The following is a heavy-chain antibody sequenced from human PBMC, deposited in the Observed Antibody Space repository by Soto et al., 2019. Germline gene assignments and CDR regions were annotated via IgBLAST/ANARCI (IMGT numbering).Heavy chain of an antibody. Sequence: GASVKVSCKVSGYTLTELSMHCVRQAPGKGLEWMGGFDPEDGETIYAQKFQGRVTMTEDTSTDTAYMELSSLRSEDTAVYYCATDQQYYYGSGSYYIDWGQGTLVTVSS. V-gene: IGHV1-24*01. D-gene: IGHD3-10*01. CDR2: FDPEDGET. CDR3: ATDQQYYYGSGSYYID. J-gene: IGHJ4*02. CDR1: GYTLTELS.